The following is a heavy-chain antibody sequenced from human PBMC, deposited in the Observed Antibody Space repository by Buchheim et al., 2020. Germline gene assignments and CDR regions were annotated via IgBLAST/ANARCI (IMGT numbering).Heavy chain of an antibody. CDR2: IKQDGSEK. D-gene: IGHD3-3*01. Sequence: EVQLVESGGGLVQPGGSLRLSCAASGFTFSSYWMSWVRQAPGKGLEWVANIKQDGSEKYYVDSVKGRFTISSDNAKNSLYLQMNSLRAEDTAVYYCARGVYDFWSGYYTGWYYYYGMDVWGQGTT. J-gene: IGHJ6*02. CDR3: ARGVYDFWSGYYTGWYYYYGMDV. V-gene: IGHV3-7*01. CDR1: GFTFSSYW.